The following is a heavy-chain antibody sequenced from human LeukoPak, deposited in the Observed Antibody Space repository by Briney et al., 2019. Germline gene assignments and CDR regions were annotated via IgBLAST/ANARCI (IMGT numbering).Heavy chain of an antibody. Sequence: PGGSLRLSCAASGFTFSSYWMSWVHQAPGKGLEWVANIKQDGSEKYYVDSVKGRFTISRDNAKNSLYLQMNSLRAEDTAVYYCASGWYFGVVNAWGQGTLVTVSS. CDR3: ASGWYFGVVNA. CDR1: GFTFSSYW. CDR2: IKQDGSEK. V-gene: IGHV3-7*01. D-gene: IGHD3-3*01. J-gene: IGHJ5*02.